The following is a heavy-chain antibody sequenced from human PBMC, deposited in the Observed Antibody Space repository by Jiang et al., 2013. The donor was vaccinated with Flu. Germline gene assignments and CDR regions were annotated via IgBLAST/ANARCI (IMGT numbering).Heavy chain of an antibody. J-gene: IGHJ4*02. V-gene: IGHV1-46*01. D-gene: IGHD3-3*01. CDR2: INPSGGST. Sequence: SGAEVKKPGASVKVSCKASGYTFTSYYMHWVRQAPGQGLEWMGIINPSGGSTSYAQKFQGRVTMTRDTSTSTVYMELSSLRSEDTAVYYCARASSAVYDFWSGYLGYFDYWDQGTLVTVS. CDR1: GYTFTSYY. CDR3: ARASSAVYDFWSGYLGYFDY.